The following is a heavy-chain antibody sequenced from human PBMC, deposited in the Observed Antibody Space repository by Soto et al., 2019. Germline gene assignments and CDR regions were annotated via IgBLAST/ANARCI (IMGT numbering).Heavy chain of an antibody. CDR1: GGSFSGYY. V-gene: IGHV4-34*01. D-gene: IGHD1-1*01. CDR2: INHSGST. Sequence: SETLSLTCAVYGGSFSGYYWSWIRQPPGKGLEWIGEINHSGSTNYNPSLKSRVTISVDTSKNQFSLKLSSVTAADTAVYYCARGFYPPLLERSFDPWGQGTLVTVSS. J-gene: IGHJ5*02. CDR3: ARGFYPPLLERSFDP.